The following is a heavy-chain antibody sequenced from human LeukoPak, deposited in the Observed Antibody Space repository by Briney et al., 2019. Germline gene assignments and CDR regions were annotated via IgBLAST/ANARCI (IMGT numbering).Heavy chain of an antibody. J-gene: IGHJ6*03. CDR3: AKAPYGDYFHAYYMDV. Sequence: GRSLRLSCAASGFTFDDYAMHWVRQVPGKGLEWVSGISWNSGSVGYVDSVKGRFTISRDNAKNSLYLQMNSLRAEDTALYYCAKAPYGDYFHAYYMDVWGKGTTVTVSS. CDR2: ISWNSGSV. D-gene: IGHD4-17*01. CDR1: GFTFDDYA. V-gene: IGHV3-9*01.